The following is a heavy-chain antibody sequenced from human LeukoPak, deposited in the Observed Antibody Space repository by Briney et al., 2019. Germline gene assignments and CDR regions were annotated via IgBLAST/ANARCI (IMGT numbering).Heavy chain of an antibody. CDR1: DGSISYYY. CDR2: IYVGGST. J-gene: IGHJ6*02. V-gene: IGHV4-4*07. Sequence: PSQTLSLTCTVSDGSISYYYWSWIRQPAGKGLEWIGRIYVGGSTNYSPSLKSRASMSLDKSKNQLSLKLMSVSAADTAVYYCARWHMNSQDVWGRGTAVTVS. D-gene: IGHD4-23*01. CDR3: ARWHMNSQDV.